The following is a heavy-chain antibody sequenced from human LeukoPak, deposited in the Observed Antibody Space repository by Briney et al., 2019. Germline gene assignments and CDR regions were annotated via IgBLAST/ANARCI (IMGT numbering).Heavy chain of an antibody. CDR3: ARDYYYYDSSGYSKQYYYYYYMDV. CDR2: IKQDGSEE. Sequence: GGSLRLSCAASGFTFSSYWMSWVRQAPGKGLEWVANIKQDGSEEYYVNSVKGRFTISRDNAKNSLYLQMNSLRAEDTAVYYCARDYYYYDSSGYSKQYYYYYYMDVWGKGTTVTISS. D-gene: IGHD3-22*01. CDR1: GFTFSSYW. J-gene: IGHJ6*03. V-gene: IGHV3-7*01.